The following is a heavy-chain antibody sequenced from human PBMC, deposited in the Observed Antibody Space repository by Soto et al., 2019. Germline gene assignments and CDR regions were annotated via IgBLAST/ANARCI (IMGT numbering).Heavy chain of an antibody. Sequence: PSETLSLTCTVSGGSISSYYWSWIRQPPGKGLEWIGYIYYSGSTNYNPSLKSRVTISVDTSKNQFSLKLSSVTAADTAVYYCARYPPGELCSGYFDYWGQGTLVTVSS. CDR3: ARYPPGELCSGYFDY. J-gene: IGHJ4*02. D-gene: IGHD3-16*01. V-gene: IGHV4-59*01. CDR1: GGSISSYY. CDR2: IYYSGST.